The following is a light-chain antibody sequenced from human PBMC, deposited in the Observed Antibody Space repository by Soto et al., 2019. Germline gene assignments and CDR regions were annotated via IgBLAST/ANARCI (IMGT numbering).Light chain of an antibody. CDR2: DVH. J-gene: IGLJ2*01. CDR1: SSDVGGHNY. CDR3: SSYCRGTTRVV. V-gene: IGLV2-14*03. Sequence: QSALSQPASVSGSPGQSITISCTGTSSDVGGHNYVCWYQQHPGKAPKVMIYDVHKRPSGISNRFSGSKSGNTASLTISGLQVEDEADYYCSSYCRGTTRVVFGGGTKLTVL.